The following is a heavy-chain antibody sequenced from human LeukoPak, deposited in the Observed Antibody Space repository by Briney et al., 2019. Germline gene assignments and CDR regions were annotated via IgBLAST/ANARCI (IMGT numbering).Heavy chain of an antibody. CDR3: AKDLGPGSMATSPGFDY. Sequence: GGSLRLSCAASGFTFSSYSMNWVRQAPGKGLEWVSYISSSSTIYYADSVKGRFTISRDNAKNSLYLQMNSLRAEDTALYYCAKDLGPGSMATSPGFDYWGQGTLVTVSS. CDR2: ISSSSTI. D-gene: IGHD5-24*01. J-gene: IGHJ4*02. CDR1: GFTFSSYS. V-gene: IGHV3-48*04.